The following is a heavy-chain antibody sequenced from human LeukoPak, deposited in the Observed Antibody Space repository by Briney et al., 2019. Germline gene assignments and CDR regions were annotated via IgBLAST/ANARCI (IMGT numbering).Heavy chain of an antibody. J-gene: IGHJ5*02. CDR3: ARAARYCSGGSCYRNPFDP. V-gene: IGHV4-34*01. CDR1: GGSFGGYY. D-gene: IGHD2-15*01. CDR2: INHSGST. Sequence: SETLSLTCAVYGGSFGGYYWSWIRQPPGKGLEWIGEINHSGSTNYNPSLKSRVTISEDTSKNQFSLKLSSVTAADTAVYYCARAARYCSGGSCYRNPFDPWGQGTLVTVSS.